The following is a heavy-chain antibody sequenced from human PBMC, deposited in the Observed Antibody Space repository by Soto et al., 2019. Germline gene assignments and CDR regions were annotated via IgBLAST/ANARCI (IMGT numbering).Heavy chain of an antibody. CDR3: ARDLADSSGWRYYYYGMDV. D-gene: IGHD6-19*01. J-gene: IGHJ6*02. V-gene: IGHV3-33*01. Sequence: QVQLVESGGGVVQPGRSLRLSCAASGFTFSNYGMHWVRQAPGKGLEWVAVIWYDGSNKYYADSVKGRFTISRDNSKNTLYLQMTSLRAEDTAVYYCARDLADSSGWRYYYYGMDVWGQGTTVTVSS. CDR2: IWYDGSNK. CDR1: GFTFSNYG.